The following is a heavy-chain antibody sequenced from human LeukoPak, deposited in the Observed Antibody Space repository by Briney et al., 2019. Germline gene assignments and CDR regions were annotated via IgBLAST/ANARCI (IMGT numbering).Heavy chain of an antibody. CDR2: IYYSGST. CDR3: ARESSSSCLDY. D-gene: IGHD6-6*01. J-gene: IGHJ4*02. CDR1: GGSISSGGYY. V-gene: IGHV4-31*03. Sequence: SEALSLTCTVSGGSISSGGYYWSWIRQHPGKGLEWIGYIYYSGSTYYNPSLKSRVTISVDTSKNQFSLKLSSVTAADTAVYYCARESSSSCLDYWGQGTLVTVSS.